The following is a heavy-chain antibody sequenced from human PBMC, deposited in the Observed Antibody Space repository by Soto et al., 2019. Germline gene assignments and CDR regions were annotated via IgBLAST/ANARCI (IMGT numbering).Heavy chain of an antibody. CDR1: GYTFTGYY. V-gene: IGHV1-2*04. J-gene: IGHJ6*02. CDR3: AREPTVTTGSYYYYYGMDV. Sequence: QVQLVQSGAEVKKPGASVKVSCKASGYTFTGYYMHWVRQAPRQGLEWMGWINPNSGGTNYAQKSRGWVTMTRDTASSTSYMELSRLRSDDTAVYYCAREPTVTTGSYYYYYGMDVWGQGTTVTVSS. D-gene: IGHD4-17*01. CDR2: INPNSGGT.